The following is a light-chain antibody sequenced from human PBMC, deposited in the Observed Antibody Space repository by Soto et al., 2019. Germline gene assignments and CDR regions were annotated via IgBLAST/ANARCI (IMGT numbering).Light chain of an antibody. CDR2: AAS. V-gene: IGKV1-39*01. CDR3: QQSYRTPHT. Sequence: DIQMTQSPSSLSASVGDRVTITCRASQIISSYLNWYHQKPGSAPKLLIYAASSLQSGVPSRFSGSGSGTDFTLTISSLQPEDFATYYCQQSYRTPHTFGQGTKLEI. CDR1: QIISSY. J-gene: IGKJ2*01.